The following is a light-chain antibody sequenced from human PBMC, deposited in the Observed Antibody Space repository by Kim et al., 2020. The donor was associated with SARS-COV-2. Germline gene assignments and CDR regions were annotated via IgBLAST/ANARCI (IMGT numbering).Light chain of an antibody. CDR3: QQYNNWPPLT. J-gene: IGKJ4*01. Sequence: SPGESATLSCRASQSVSSNLAWYHQKPGQAPRILIYGASARATGIPARFSGSGCGTEFTLTISSLQSEDVGVYYCQQYNNWPPLTFGGGTKVDIK. CDR1: QSVSSN. V-gene: IGKV3-15*01. CDR2: GAS.